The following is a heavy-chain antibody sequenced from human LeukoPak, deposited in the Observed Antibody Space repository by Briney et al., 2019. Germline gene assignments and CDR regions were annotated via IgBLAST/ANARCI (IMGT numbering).Heavy chain of an antibody. J-gene: IGHJ6*03. CDR3: ARHLGAGIAGLYYYYYYYMDV. CDR2: IYYSGST. Sequence: SETLSLTCTVSGGSISSSSYYWGWIRQPPGKGLEWIGSIYYSGSTYYNPSPKSRVTISVDTSKNQFSLKLSSVTAADTAVYYCARHLGAGIAGLYYYYYYYMDVWGKGTTVTVSS. CDR1: GGSISSSSYY. D-gene: IGHD6-13*01. V-gene: IGHV4-39*01.